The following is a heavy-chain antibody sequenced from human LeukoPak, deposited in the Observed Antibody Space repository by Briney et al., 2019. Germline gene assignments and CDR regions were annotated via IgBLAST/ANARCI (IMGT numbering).Heavy chain of an antibody. CDR2: INPSSGGT. J-gene: IGHJ3*02. V-gene: IGHV1-2*02. CDR1: GYTFTGYY. CDR3: AREASGSYYAGAFDI. Sequence: GASVKVSCKASGYTFTGYYMHWVRQAPGQGLEWMGWINPSSGGTNYAQKFQGRVTMTRDTSISTAYMELSRLRSDDTAVYYCAREASGSYYAGAFDIWGQGTMVTVSS. D-gene: IGHD1-26*01.